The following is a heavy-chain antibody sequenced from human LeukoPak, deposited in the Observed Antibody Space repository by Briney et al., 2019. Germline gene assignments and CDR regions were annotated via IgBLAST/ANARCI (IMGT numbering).Heavy chain of an antibody. Sequence: GGSLRLSRAASGFTFSSYGMHWVRQAPGKGLEWVSYISSSSSTIYYADSVKGRFTISRDNAKNSLYLQMNSLRAEDTAVYYCARAVAFDIWGQGTMVTVSS. CDR1: GFTFSSYG. CDR2: ISSSSSTI. CDR3: ARAVAFDI. J-gene: IGHJ3*02. V-gene: IGHV3-48*01.